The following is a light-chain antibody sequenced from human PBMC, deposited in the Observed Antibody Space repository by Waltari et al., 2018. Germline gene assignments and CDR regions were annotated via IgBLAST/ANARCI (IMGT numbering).Light chain of an antibody. CDR2: GND. CDR3: AAWDESLKGWV. CDR1: NSNIGSNT. Sequence: QSVLTQPPSLSGTPGQRVTISCSGSNSNIGSNTVEWYQVLPGTAPKLLIHGNDQRPSGVPDRFSGSKFGASGSLAISGLQPEDESEYYCAAWDESLKGWVFGGGTRLTVL. V-gene: IGLV1-44*01. J-gene: IGLJ3*02.